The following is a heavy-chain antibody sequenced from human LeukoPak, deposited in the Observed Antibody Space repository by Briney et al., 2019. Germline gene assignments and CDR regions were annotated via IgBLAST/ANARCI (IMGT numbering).Heavy chain of an antibody. CDR1: GFTFSSFG. J-gene: IGHJ6*02. CDR2: ISDSSSIT. D-gene: IGHD3-10*01. Sequence: GSPRLSCAASGFTFSSFGVNWVCQAPGKGLEWVSYISDSSSITYYADSVKGRFTISRDNAKNSLSLQLNSLRDEDTAVYFCAKVIRGGYGMDVWGQGSKVSVSS. CDR3: AKVIRGGYGMDV. V-gene: IGHV3-48*02.